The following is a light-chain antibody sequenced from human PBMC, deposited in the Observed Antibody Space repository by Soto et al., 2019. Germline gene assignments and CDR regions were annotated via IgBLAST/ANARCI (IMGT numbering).Light chain of an antibody. CDR2: DAS. CDR3: QQYDNLPTWT. CDR1: QDISNY. Sequence: DIQMTQPPSSLSASVGDRVTITCQASQDISNYLNWYQQKPGKAPKLLIYDASNLETGVPSRFSGSGSGTDFTFTISSLQPEDIATYYCQQYDNLPTWTFGQGTKVDIK. J-gene: IGKJ1*01. V-gene: IGKV1-33*01.